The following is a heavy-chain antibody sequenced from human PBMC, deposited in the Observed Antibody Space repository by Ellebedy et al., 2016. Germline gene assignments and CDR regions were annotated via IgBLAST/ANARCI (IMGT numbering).Heavy chain of an antibody. CDR3: AGEHRFEVAPPFYFNY. CDR1: GFTFSSYS. D-gene: IGHD3-10*01. J-gene: IGHJ4*02. V-gene: IGHV3-21*01. CDR2: ISSSSYI. Sequence: GESLKISCAASGFTFSSYSMNWVRQAPGKGLEWVSSISSSSYIYYADSVKGRFTISRDNSKKTVSLQMTSLRVEDTALYFCAGEHRFEVAPPFYFNYWGQGTLVTVSS.